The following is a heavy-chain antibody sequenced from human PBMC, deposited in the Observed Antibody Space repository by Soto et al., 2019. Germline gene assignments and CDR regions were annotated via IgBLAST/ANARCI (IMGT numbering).Heavy chain of an antibody. J-gene: IGHJ1*01. CDR1: GGSISSGGYY. CDR2: IYYSGST. Sequence: SETLSLTCTVSGGSISSGGYYWSWIRQHPGKGLEWIGYIYYSGSTYYNPSLKSRVTISVDTSKNQFSLKLSSVTAADTAVYYCARGGGGYGDYVPEYFQHWGQGTLVTVSS. CDR3: ARGGGGYGDYVPEYFQH. D-gene: IGHD4-17*01. V-gene: IGHV4-31*03.